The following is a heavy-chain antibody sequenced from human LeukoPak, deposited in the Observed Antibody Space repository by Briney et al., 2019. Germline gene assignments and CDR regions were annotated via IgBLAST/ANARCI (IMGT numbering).Heavy chain of an antibody. D-gene: IGHD2-15*01. CDR1: GYTFTSYY. CDR2: INPSGGST. V-gene: IGHV1-46*01. Sequence: GASVKVSCKASGYTFTSYYMHWVRQAPGQGLEWMGIINPSGGSTSYAQKFQGRVTVTRDTSTSTVYMELSSLRSEDTAVYYCARGWNIVVVVADSNLDYWGQGSLVTVSS. J-gene: IGHJ4*02. CDR3: ARGWNIVVVVADSNLDY.